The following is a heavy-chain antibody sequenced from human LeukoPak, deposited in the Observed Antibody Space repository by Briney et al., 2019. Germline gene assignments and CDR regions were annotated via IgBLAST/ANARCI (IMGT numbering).Heavy chain of an antibody. Sequence: GGSLRLSCAASGFTCSSYSMNWVRQAPGKGLEWVSSVSSSSTYIYYADSVEGRFTISRDNAKNSMYLQMNSLRAEDTAVYYCARAGRSYSPYYFDYWGQGTLVTVSS. CDR3: ARAGRSYSPYYFDY. D-gene: IGHD3-10*01. J-gene: IGHJ4*02. CDR2: VSSSSTYI. V-gene: IGHV3-21*01. CDR1: GFTCSSYS.